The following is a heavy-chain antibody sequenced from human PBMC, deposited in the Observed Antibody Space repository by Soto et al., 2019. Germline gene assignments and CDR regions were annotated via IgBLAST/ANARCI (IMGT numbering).Heavy chain of an antibody. D-gene: IGHD3-10*01. V-gene: IGHV3-30-3*01. CDR2: ISYDGGTK. CDR1: GFTFSNYA. CDR3: ARKFHYHSGTYLCDLDY. Sequence: QVQLVESGGGVVQPGRSLRLSCAASGFTFSNYAVHWVRQAPGKGLEWVAVISYDGGTKNYADSVKGRFTISRDNSRNTLYLQMIRLRVEDTAGYYGARKFHYHSGTYLCDLDYWGQGTLVTVSS. J-gene: IGHJ4*02.